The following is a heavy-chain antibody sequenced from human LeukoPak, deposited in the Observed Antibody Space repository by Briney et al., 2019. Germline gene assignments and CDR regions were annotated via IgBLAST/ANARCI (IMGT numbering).Heavy chain of an antibody. V-gene: IGHV3-9*01. CDR2: IGWDSGSI. J-gene: IGHJ3*02. CDR1: GFTFDDYA. Sequence: PGRSLRLSCAASGFTFDDYAMHWGRHAPEKGLEWVSGIGWDSGSIVYADSVKGRFTISRDNAKTSMYLQMISLRAEDTALYYCAKGPGVTMVSHDAFVIWGQGAMVTVSS. CDR3: AKGPGVTMVSHDAFVI. D-gene: IGHD3-10*01.